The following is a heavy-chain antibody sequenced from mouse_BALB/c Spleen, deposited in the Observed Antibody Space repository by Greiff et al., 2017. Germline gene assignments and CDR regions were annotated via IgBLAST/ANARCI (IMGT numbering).Heavy chain of an antibody. CDR3: ARTGTGYAMDY. CDR1: GFAFSSYD. D-gene: IGHD4-1*01. CDR2: ISSGGGST. Sequence: EVKLVESGGGLVKPGGSLKLSCAASGFAFSSYDMSWVRQTPEKRLEWVAYISSGGGSTYYPDTVKGRFTISRDNAKNTLYLQMSSLKSEDTAMYYCARTGTGYAMDYWGQGTSVTVSS. J-gene: IGHJ4*01. V-gene: IGHV5-12-1*01.